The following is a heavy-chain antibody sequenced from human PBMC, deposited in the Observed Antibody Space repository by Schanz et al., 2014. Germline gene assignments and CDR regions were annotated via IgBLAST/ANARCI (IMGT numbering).Heavy chain of an antibody. CDR3: ARGTMPGTFDI. D-gene: IGHD2-2*01. V-gene: IGHV1-69*04. CDR2: IIPILGIA. Sequence: QVQLEQSGAEVKKPGASVKVSCKTSGYAFSDYGITWVRQAPGQGLEWMGRIIPILGIANYAQKFQGRVTNTADKSTSTAYMDLSSLRPEDTALYYCARGTMPGTFDIWGQGTMVTVSS. J-gene: IGHJ3*02. CDR1: GYAFSDYG.